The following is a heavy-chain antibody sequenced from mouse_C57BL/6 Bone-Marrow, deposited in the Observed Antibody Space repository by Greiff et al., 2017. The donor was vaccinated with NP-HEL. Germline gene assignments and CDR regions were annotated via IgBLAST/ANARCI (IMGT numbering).Heavy chain of an antibody. V-gene: IGHV1-81*01. CDR2: IYPRSGNT. CDR1: GYTFTSYG. Sequence: VQLQQSGAELARPGASVKPSCKASGYTFTSYGISWVKQRTGQGLEWIGEIYPRSGNTYYNEKFKGKATLTADKSSSTAYMELRSLTSEDSAVYFCARGDYGSSYVQGGNYFDYWGQGTTLTVSS. J-gene: IGHJ2*01. D-gene: IGHD1-1*01. CDR3: ARGDYGSSYVQGGNYFDY.